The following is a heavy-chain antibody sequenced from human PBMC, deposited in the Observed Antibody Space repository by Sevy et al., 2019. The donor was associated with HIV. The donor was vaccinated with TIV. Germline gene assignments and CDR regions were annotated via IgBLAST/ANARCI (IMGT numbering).Heavy chain of an antibody. V-gene: IGHV3-7*03. CDR2: IKQDGSEA. Sequence: GGSLRLSCVASGFNFRNFWMSWVRQAPGKGLECVADIKQDGSEAYYVDSVKGRFTISRDNAKNSLFMQMNRLRDEDAATDFCVRAKAVGASILDAWGQGTPVTVSS. CDR3: VRAKAVGASILDA. D-gene: IGHD1-26*01. J-gene: IGHJ5*02. CDR1: GFNFRNFW.